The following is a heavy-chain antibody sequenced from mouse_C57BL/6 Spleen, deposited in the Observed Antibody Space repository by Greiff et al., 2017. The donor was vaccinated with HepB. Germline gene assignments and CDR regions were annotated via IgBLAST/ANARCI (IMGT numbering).Heavy chain of an antibody. CDR3: ARSSVYYAMDY. V-gene: IGHV1-82*01. CDR1: GYAFSSSW. J-gene: IGHJ4*01. CDR2: IYPGDGDT. Sequence: QVQLQQPGAELVKPGASVKISCKASGYAFSSSWMNWVKQRPGKGLEWIGRIYPGDGDTNYNGKFKGKATLTADKSSSTAYMQLSSLTSEDSAVYFCARSSVYYAMDYWGQGTSVTVSS.